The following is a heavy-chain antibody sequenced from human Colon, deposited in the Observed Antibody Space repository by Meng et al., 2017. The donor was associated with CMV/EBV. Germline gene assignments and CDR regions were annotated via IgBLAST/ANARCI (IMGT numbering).Heavy chain of an antibody. J-gene: IGHJ4*02. D-gene: IGHD1-1*01. V-gene: IGHV4-4*07. CDR3: ARDTGTTGTGSLFDY. Sequence: QVQLPASGPGLVKPSETLSLTCTVSGGSIGSYYWNWMRQPDGKGLEWIGRIHTTDSTNYNPSLKSRVTISVDTSKNQFSLKLTSVTAADTAVYYCARDTGTTGTGSLFDYWGQGILVTVPS. CDR1: GGSIGSYY. CDR2: IHTTDST.